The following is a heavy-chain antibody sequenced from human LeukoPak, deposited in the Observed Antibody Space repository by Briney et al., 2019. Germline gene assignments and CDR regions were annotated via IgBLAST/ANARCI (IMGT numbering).Heavy chain of an antibody. Sequence: GASVKVSCKASGYTFTSYAMHWVRQAPGQRLEWMGWINAGNGNTKYSQEFQGRVTITRDTSASTAYMELSSLRSEDMAVYYCARDRQPGDYAFDIWSQGTMVTVSS. J-gene: IGHJ3*02. V-gene: IGHV1-3*03. CDR1: GYTFTSYA. D-gene: IGHD1-14*01. CDR2: INAGNGNT. CDR3: ARDRQPGDYAFDI.